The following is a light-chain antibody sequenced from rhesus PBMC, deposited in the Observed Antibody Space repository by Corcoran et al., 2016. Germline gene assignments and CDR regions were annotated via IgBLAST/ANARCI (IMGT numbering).Light chain of an antibody. CDR3: QQYNSAPLT. J-gene: IGKJ4*01. CDR1: QGISSW. CDR2: MAS. V-gene: IGKV1-21*01. Sequence: DIQMTQSPSSLSASIGDRVTITCRASQGISSWLAWYQQKPGKAPNLLIHMASSLQSGVPTRFSGSISGTDFTITISSLQPEDFATYYGQQYNSAPLTFGGGTKVEIK.